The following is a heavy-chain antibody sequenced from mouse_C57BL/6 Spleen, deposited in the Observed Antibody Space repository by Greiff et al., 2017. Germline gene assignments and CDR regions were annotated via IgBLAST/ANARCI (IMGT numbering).Heavy chain of an antibody. CDR3: ARNRNYCGSSYGYFEV. J-gene: IGHJ1*03. Sequence: EVQGVESGGGLVKPGGSLKLSCTASGFTFSDYGMHWVRQAPEKGLEWVAYISSGSSTIYYTDTLKGRFTISRDNAKNTLFLQMTSLRSEDTAMYYCARNRNYCGSSYGYFEVWGTGTTVTVSS. D-gene: IGHD1-1*01. CDR2: ISSGSSTI. CDR1: GFTFSDYG. V-gene: IGHV5-17*01.